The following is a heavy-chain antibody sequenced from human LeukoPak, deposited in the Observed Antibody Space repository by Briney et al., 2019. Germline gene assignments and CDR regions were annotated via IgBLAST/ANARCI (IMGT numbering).Heavy chain of an antibody. CDR1: GYTFTTYY. CDR2: INPSGGST. CDR3: ARDSFMTTVTPSSMDV. V-gene: IGHV1-46*01. Sequence: ASVKVSCKASGYTFTTYYMHWVRQAPGQGLEWMGIINPSGGSTRYTQKFQGRVTMTRDTSTSTVYMELSSLRSEDTAVYYCARDSFMTTVTPSSMDVWGQGTTVIVSS. D-gene: IGHD4-17*01. J-gene: IGHJ6*02.